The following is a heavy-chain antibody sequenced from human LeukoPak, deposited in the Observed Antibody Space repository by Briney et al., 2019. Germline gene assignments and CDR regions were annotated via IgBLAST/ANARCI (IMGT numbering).Heavy chain of an antibody. Sequence: GGSLRLSCAASGFTFSSDWMHWVRQAPGKGLVWVSRINSDGSSTRYADSVTGRFTISRNTAKHTLYLQMNSLRAEDTAVYYCARENSGSSFDYWGQGTLVTVSS. D-gene: IGHD1-7*01. J-gene: IGHJ4*02. V-gene: IGHV3-74*01. CDR2: INSDGSST. CDR1: GFTFSSDW. CDR3: ARENSGSSFDY.